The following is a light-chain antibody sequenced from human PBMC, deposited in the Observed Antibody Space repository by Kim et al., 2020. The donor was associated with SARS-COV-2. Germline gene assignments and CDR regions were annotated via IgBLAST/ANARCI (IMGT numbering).Light chain of an antibody. CDR3: QAWHTSAVV. Sequence: VSPAQPAGITCSGDQLENKFTTCYQQKSGQSPILVIYQDRLRPSGISERFSGSTSGNTATLTISGIQATDEADYYCQAWHTSAVVFGGGTKLTVL. V-gene: IGLV3-1*01. J-gene: IGLJ3*02. CDR1: QLENKF. CDR2: QDR.